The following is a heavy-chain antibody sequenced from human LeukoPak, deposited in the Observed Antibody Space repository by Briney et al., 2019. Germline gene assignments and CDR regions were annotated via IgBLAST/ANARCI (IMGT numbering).Heavy chain of an antibody. CDR3: ARAYEYSSSSTDY. J-gene: IGHJ4*02. V-gene: IGHV3-48*04. CDR2: ISSSSSTI. Sequence: GGSLRLSCAASGFTFSSYSMNWVRQAPGKGLEWVSYISSSSSTIYYADSVKGRFTISRDNAKNSLYLQMNSLRAEDTAVYYCARAYEYSSSSTDYWGQGTLVTVSS. D-gene: IGHD6-6*01. CDR1: GFTFSSYS.